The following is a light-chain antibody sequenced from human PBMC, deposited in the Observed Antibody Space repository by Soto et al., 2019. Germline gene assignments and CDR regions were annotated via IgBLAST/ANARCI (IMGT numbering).Light chain of an antibody. J-gene: IGLJ2*01. CDR2: DVS. CDR1: SSDVGGYNY. Sequence: QPASVSGSPGQSISISCTGTSSDVGGYNYVSWYQQHPGKAPKLMIYDVSNRPSGVSDRFSGSKSGNTASLTISGLQAEDEADYYCSSYTSSTTRVVFGEGTKVTVL. V-gene: IGLV2-14*01. CDR3: SSYTSSTTRVV.